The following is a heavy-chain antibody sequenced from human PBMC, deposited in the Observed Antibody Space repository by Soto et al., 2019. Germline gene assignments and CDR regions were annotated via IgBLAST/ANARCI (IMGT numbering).Heavy chain of an antibody. J-gene: IGHJ4*02. CDR1: GGSISSGDYY. D-gene: IGHD5-12*01. V-gene: IGHV4-30-4*01. CDR2: IYYSGST. CDR3: ARVSSLYSGYDFFFDY. Sequence: QVQLQESGPGLVQPSQTLSLTCTVSGGSISSGDYYWSWIRQPPGKGLEWIGYIYYSGSTYYNPSLKSRVTISVDTSKNQFSMKLSSVPDADTAVYYCARVSSLYSGYDFFFDYWGQGTLVTVSS.